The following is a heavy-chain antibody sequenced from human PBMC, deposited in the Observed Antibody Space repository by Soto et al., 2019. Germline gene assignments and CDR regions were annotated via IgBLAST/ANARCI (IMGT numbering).Heavy chain of an antibody. CDR2: IYWDDDK. J-gene: IGHJ4*02. V-gene: IGHV2-5*02. Sequence: QITLKESGPTLVKPTQTFTLACTFSGFSLSTSGMGVGWIRQPPGKALEWLALIYWDDDKRYSPSLKSRLTTTKDTSKNQVVLTMTTMDPVDTATYYCAHYSSTSSFDYWGQGTLVTVSS. CDR1: GFSLSTSGMG. D-gene: IGHD6-13*01. CDR3: AHYSSTSSFDY.